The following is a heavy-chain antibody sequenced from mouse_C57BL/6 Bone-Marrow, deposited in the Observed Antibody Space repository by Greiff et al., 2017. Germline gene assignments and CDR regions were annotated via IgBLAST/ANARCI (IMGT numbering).Heavy chain of an antibody. D-gene: IGHD2-3*01. J-gene: IGHJ1*03. CDR3: AGLLRFYWYFDV. V-gene: IGHV1-81*01. CDR1: GYTFTSYG. Sequence: VQLQQSGAELARPGASVKLSCKASGYTFTSYGISWVKQRTGQGLEWIGEIYPRSGNTYYNEKFKGKATLTADKSSSTAYMELRRLTSEDSAVYFCAGLLRFYWYFDVWSTGTTVTVSS. CDR2: IYPRSGNT.